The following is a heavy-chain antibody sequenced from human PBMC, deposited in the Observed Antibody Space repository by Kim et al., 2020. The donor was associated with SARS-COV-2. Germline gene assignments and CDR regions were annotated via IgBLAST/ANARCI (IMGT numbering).Heavy chain of an antibody. Sequence: SETLSLTCTVSGGSIGTDYWVWIRQPPGKGLEWIGNIFIGSTNYNPSLKSRVAISVDTSKKEISLMVTSVTSADTAVYYCVRDWSFYGMDVWGQGTTVTVSS. CDR1: GGSIGTDY. J-gene: IGHJ6*02. CDR2: IFIGST. V-gene: IGHV4-59*01. CDR3: VRDWSFYGMDV.